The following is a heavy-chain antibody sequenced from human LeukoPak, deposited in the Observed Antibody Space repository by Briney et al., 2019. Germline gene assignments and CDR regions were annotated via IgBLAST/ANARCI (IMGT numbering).Heavy chain of an antibody. J-gene: IGHJ5*01. V-gene: IGHV4-59*02. CDR3: AISYGGYVLDS. CDR2: AYYSGST. D-gene: IGHD5-12*01. Sequence: SETLSLTCTVSGASVTNHYCTWIRQPPGERLEWIGYAYYSGSTKYHPSLKSRVTISVDSSKNQFSLRLRSVTAADTAVYYCAISYGGYVLDSWGQGTLVIVSS. CDR1: GASVTNHY.